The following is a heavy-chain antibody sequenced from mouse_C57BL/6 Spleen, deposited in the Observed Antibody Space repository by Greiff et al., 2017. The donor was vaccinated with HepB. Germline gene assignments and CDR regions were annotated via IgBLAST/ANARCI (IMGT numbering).Heavy chain of an antibody. V-gene: IGHV1-76*01. CDR3: ARIHGSSYGFAY. Sequence: QVQLKQSGAELVRPGASVKPSCKASGYTFTDYYINWVKQRPGQGLEWIARIYPGSGNTYYNEKFKGKATLTAEKSSSTAYMQLSSLTSEDSAVYFCARIHGSSYGFAYWGQGTLVTVSA. D-gene: IGHD1-1*01. J-gene: IGHJ3*01. CDR1: GYTFTDYY. CDR2: IYPGSGNT.